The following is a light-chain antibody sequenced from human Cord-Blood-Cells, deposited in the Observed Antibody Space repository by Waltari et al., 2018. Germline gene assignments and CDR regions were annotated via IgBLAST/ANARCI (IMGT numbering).Light chain of an antibody. CDR3: QSADSSGTWV. Sequence: SYELTQPPSVSVSPGQTARITCSGDALPKQYAYWYQQKPGQAPGLVIYKDGERPSGIPERFSGSSSGTTVTLTISGVQAEDEADYYCQSADSSGTWVFGGGTKLTVL. V-gene: IGLV3-25*03. J-gene: IGLJ3*02. CDR1: ALPKQY. CDR2: KDG.